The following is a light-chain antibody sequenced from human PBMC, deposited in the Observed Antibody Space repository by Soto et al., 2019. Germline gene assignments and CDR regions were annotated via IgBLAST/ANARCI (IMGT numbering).Light chain of an antibody. CDR3: SSYTNSSTPPWV. CDR1: RSDIGGYES. CDR2: EVS. Sequence: QSVLTQPASVSGSPGQSITISCTGTRSDIGGYESVSWYQEHTGKAPELIIYEVSDRPSGVSNRFSGSRSANTASLTISGLQAEDEAYYYCSSYTNSSTPPWVFGTGTKLTVL. J-gene: IGLJ1*01. V-gene: IGLV2-14*01.